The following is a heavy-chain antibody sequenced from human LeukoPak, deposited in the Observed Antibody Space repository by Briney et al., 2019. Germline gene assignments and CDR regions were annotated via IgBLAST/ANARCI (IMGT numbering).Heavy chain of an antibody. CDR3: ARVISSAAYYYGMDV. J-gene: IGHJ6*02. Sequence: SETLSLTCTVSGGSISSYYWSWIRQPPGKGLEWIGYIYHSGSTNYNPSLKSRVTISVDTSKNQFSLKLSSVTAADTAVYYCARVISSAAYYYGMDVWGQGTTVTVSS. CDR1: GGSISSYY. CDR2: IYHSGST. D-gene: IGHD3-3*02. V-gene: IGHV4-59*01.